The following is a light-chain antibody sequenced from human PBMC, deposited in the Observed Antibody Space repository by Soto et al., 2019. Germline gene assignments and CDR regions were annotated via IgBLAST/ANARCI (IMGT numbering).Light chain of an antibody. CDR1: QSVSIN. V-gene: IGKV3-15*01. CDR2: GVS. J-gene: IGKJ1*01. CDR3: QQYNDWPPWT. Sequence: EIVMTQSPATLSVSPGDTATLSCRASQSVSINLAWYQQKPGQAPRLLMFGVSSRATGTPARFSGSWSGTEFTLTISSLQSEDFAVYYCQQYNDWPPWTFGQGTKVEI.